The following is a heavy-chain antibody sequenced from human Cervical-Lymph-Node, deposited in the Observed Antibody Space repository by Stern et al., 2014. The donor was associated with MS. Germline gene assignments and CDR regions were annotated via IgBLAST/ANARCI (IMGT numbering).Heavy chain of an antibody. J-gene: IGHJ4*02. CDR2: RGSDCGT. V-gene: IGHV3-23*04. D-gene: IGHD1-1*01. CDR3: GKDLHYWSADS. CDR1: GFTFSSFA. Sequence: VKLVESGGGLVQPGGSLRLSCEGSGFTFSSFAMTWIRQAPGQGLEWVSGRGSDCGTQYAESVRGRFTVSRDNSRNTLYLQMDRLRAEDTAVYYCGKDLHYWSADSWGQGTLVTVSS.